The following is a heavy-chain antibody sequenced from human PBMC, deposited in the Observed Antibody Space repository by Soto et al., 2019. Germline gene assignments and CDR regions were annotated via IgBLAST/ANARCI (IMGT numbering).Heavy chain of an antibody. V-gene: IGHV1-69*13. CDR2: IIPIFGTA. CDR1: GGTFSSYA. CDR3: ATPSGPYCSGGSCYIFDI. J-gene: IGHJ3*02. Sequence: SVKVSCKASGGTFSSYAISWVRQAPGQGLGWMGGIIPIFGTANYAQKFQGRVTITADESTSTAYMELSSLRSEDTAVYYCATPSGPYCSGGSCYIFDIWGQGTMVTVS. D-gene: IGHD2-15*01.